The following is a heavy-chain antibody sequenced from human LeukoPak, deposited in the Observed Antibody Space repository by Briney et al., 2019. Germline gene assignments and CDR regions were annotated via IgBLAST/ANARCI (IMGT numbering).Heavy chain of an antibody. CDR2: TSTYNGNT. D-gene: IGHD7-27*01. Sequence: ASVKVSCKASGYTFTNYGISWVRQAPGQGLEWMGWTSTYNGNTNYAQKFQGRVTMTTDTSTSTAYMELRSVRYDDAAVYFCARDWTWGFDYWGQGTLVTVSS. CDR1: GYTFTNYG. J-gene: IGHJ4*02. CDR3: ARDWTWGFDY. V-gene: IGHV1-18*01.